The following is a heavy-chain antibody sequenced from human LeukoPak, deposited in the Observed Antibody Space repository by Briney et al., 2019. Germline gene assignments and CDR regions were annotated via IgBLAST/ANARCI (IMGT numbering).Heavy chain of an antibody. CDR3: ARDLCSSTSCSYFDY. D-gene: IGHD2-2*01. V-gene: IGHV3-64*01. J-gene: IGHJ4*02. CDR1: GFTFSRYD. Sequence: GGSLRLSCAASGFTFSRYDMHWVRQAPGKGLEYVSAISSNGGSTYYANSVKGRFTISRDNSKNTLYLQMGSLRAEDMAVYYCARDLCSSTSCSYFDYWGQGTLVTVSS. CDR2: ISSNGGST.